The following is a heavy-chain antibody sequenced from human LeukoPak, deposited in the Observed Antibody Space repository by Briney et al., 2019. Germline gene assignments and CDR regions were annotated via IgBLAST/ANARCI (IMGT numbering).Heavy chain of an antibody. D-gene: IGHD5-24*01. V-gene: IGHV3-30*18. CDR3: AKDQRWLQTPPDY. Sequence: GGSLRLSCAASGFTFSSYGMHWVRQAPGKGLEWVAVISYDGSNKYYADSVKGRFTISRDNSKNTLYLQMNSLRAEDTAVYYCAKDQRWLQTPPDYWGQGTLVTVSS. CDR2: ISYDGSNK. CDR1: GFTFSSYG. J-gene: IGHJ4*02.